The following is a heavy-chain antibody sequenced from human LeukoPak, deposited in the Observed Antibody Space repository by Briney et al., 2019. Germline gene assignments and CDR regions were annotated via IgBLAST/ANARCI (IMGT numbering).Heavy chain of an antibody. Sequence: GASVKVSCKASGYTFTSYAMNWVRQAPGQGLEWMGWISAYNGNTNYAQKLQGRVTMTTDTSTSTAYMELRSLRSDDTAVYYCARDRTYYYDSSGLNWFDPWGQGTLVTVSS. J-gene: IGHJ5*02. V-gene: IGHV1-18*01. CDR2: ISAYNGNT. D-gene: IGHD3-22*01. CDR3: ARDRTYYYDSSGLNWFDP. CDR1: GYTFTSYA.